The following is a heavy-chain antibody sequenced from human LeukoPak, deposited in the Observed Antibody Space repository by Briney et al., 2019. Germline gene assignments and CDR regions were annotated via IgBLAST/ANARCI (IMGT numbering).Heavy chain of an antibody. CDR1: GFRFSYHD. V-gene: IGHV3-64*02. Sequence: GGSLRLSCAASGFRFSYHDMHWVRQAPGKGLEFVSSIGAAGAHTFYADSVKGRFTISRDNFQSTMYLQMDGLRPEDSAVYYCARELGGTKTGGFDIWGQGTVVAVSS. CDR3: ARELGGTKTGGFDI. D-gene: IGHD1-14*01. J-gene: IGHJ3*02. CDR2: IGAAGAHT.